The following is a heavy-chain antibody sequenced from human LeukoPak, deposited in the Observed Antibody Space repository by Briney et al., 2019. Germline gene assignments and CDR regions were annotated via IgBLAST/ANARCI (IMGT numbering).Heavy chain of an antibody. CDR2: IDSDGSST. D-gene: IGHD6-19*01. J-gene: IGHJ4*02. Sequence: GGSLRLSCAASGFTFSSYWMHWVRQAPGKGLVWVSRIDSDGSSTIHADPVKGRFTISRDNAKNTLYLQMNSLRAEDTAVYYCAGEVYSSGWSSFDYWGQGTLVTVSS. CDR1: GFTFSSYW. CDR3: AGEVYSSGWSSFDY. V-gene: IGHV3-74*01.